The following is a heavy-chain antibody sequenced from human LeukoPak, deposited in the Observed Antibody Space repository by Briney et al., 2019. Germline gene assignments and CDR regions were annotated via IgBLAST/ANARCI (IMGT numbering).Heavy chain of an antibody. Sequence: SETLSLTCAVYGGSFSGYYWSWIRQPPGKGLEWIGEINHSGSTNYNPSLKSRVTISVDTSKNQFSLKLSSVTAADTAVYYCERFRGRGTAMVMYFDYWGQGTLVTVSS. CDR1: GGSFSGYY. CDR3: ERFRGRGTAMVMYFDY. V-gene: IGHV4-34*01. D-gene: IGHD5-18*01. CDR2: INHSGST. J-gene: IGHJ4*02.